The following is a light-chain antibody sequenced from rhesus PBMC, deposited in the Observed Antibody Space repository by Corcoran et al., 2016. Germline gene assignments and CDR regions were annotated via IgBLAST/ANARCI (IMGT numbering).Light chain of an antibody. CDR3: QQRNSYPLT. CDR1: QGICSY. CDR2: DAS. Sequence: DIQLTQSPSSLSASVGDRVTITWRASQGICSYIAWYQQKSGKAPKLLIYDASNLQSGVPSRFSGSGSGTDITLTISSLQPDDFATYYCQQRNSYPLTFGEGTKVELK. V-gene: IGKV1-38*01. J-gene: IGKJ4*01.